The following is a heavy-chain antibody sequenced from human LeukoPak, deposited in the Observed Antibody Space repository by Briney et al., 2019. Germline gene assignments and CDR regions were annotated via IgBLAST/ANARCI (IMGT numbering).Heavy chain of an antibody. J-gene: IGHJ4*02. CDR2: INSDGSST. D-gene: IGHD5-24*01. CDR1: GFTFSSYW. V-gene: IGHV3-74*01. Sequence: GGSLRLSCAASGFTFSSYWMHWVRQAPGKGLVWVSRINSDGSSTSYADSVKGRFTISRDNAKNTLYLQMNSLRAEDMAVYYCARGMAVYYFDYWGQGTLVTVSS. CDR3: ARGMAVYYFDY.